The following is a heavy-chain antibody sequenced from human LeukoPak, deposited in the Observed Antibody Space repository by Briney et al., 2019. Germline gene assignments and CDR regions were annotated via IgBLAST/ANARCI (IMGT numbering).Heavy chain of an antibody. J-gene: IGHJ4*02. Sequence: SETLSLTCTVSVGSVSSGSYYWSWIRQPPGRGLEWIGYIFYSGSTNYNPSLKSRVTISVDTTKNQFSLKLSSVTAADTAVYYCARVPLGITHFDYWGQGTLVTVSS. V-gene: IGHV4-61*01. CDR2: IFYSGST. D-gene: IGHD7-27*01. CDR1: VGSVSSGSYY. CDR3: ARVPLGITHFDY.